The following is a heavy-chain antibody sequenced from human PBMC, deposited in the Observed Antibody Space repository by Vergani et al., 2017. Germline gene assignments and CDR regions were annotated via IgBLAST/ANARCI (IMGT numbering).Heavy chain of an antibody. V-gene: IGHV3-9*01. D-gene: IGHD1-26*01. CDR1: GFTFDDYA. CDR3: SKPRKYSGSYQHYYYGMDV. Sequence: EVQLVESGGGLVQPGRSLRLSCAASGFTFDDYAMHWVRQAPGKGLEWVSSISSSSSYIYYADSVKGRFTISRDNSKNQLYLQMNSLRAEETALYYCSKPRKYSGSYQHYYYGMDVWGQGTTVTVSS. CDR2: ISSSSSYI. J-gene: IGHJ6*02.